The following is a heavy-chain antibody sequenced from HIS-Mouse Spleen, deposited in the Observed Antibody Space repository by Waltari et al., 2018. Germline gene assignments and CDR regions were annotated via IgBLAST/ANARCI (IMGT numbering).Heavy chain of an antibody. Sequence: QLQLQESGPGLVKPSETLSLTCTVSGGSIRSSSYYWGWIRQPPGKGLEWIGSIYYSGSTYYNPSLKSRVTISVDTSKNPFSLKLSSVTAADTAVYYCAREIPYSSSWYDWYFDLWGRGTLVTVSS. CDR1: GGSIRSSSYY. J-gene: IGHJ2*01. CDR2: IYYSGST. CDR3: AREIPYSSSWYDWYFDL. V-gene: IGHV4-39*07. D-gene: IGHD6-13*01.